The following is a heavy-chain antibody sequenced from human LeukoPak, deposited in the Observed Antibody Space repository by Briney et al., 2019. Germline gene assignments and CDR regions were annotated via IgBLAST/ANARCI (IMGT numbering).Heavy chain of an antibody. CDR3: ARDLDQYSGRFGGFGHDF. CDR2: ISAYNGNT. J-gene: IGHJ4*02. V-gene: IGHV1-18*01. D-gene: IGHD1-26*01. CDR1: GYTFTNYG. Sequence: ASVKVSCKASGYTFTNYGINWVRQAPAQGLEWMGWISAYNGNTNYVQKLQGRVTMTTDTSTSTAYMELRSLRSDDTAVYYCARDLDQYSGRFGGFGHDFWGQGALVTVSS.